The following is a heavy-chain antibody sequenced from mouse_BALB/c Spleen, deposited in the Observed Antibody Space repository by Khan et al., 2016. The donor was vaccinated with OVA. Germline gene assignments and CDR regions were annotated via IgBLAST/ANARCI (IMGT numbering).Heavy chain of an antibody. J-gene: IGHJ2*01. D-gene: IGHD1-1*01. CDR3: TRIYRSDFDS. Sequence: EVQLQESGPELVKPGTSVKISCKASGYSFTGYFMNWVMQSHGKSLEWIGRINPHIGETLYNPKFKGKATLTADESSSTAHMELRSLASEDSAVYYCTRIYRSDFDSWGQGTTLTVSS. V-gene: IGHV1-20*02. CDR2: INPHIGET. CDR1: GYSFTGYF.